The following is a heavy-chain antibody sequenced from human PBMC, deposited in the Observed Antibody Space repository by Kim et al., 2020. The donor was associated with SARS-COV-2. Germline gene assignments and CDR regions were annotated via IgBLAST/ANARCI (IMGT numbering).Heavy chain of an antibody. CDR3: ARGEPFDY. V-gene: IGHV3-23*01. Sequence: GSTYYAESVKGRFTISRDNSKNTLYLQMNSLRAEDTAVYYCARGEPFDYWGQGTLVTVSS. J-gene: IGHJ4*02. D-gene: IGHD3-16*01. CDR2: GST.